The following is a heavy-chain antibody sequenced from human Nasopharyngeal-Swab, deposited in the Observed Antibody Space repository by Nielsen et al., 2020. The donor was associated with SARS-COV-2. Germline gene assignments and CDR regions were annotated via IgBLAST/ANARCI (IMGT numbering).Heavy chain of an antibody. CDR1: GDTFTNSA. CDR2: IVPALGLP. J-gene: IGHJ4*02. D-gene: IGHD5-12*01. Sequence: SVKVSCKTSGDTFTNSAISWVRQAPGQGLEWMGGIVPALGLPNYAQKFRGRVTISADRSTTTSYLELSSLRSEDTAIYYCAREGEYGAYDAPDYWGQGALVTVSS. CDR3: AREGEYGAYDAPDY. V-gene: IGHV1-69*10.